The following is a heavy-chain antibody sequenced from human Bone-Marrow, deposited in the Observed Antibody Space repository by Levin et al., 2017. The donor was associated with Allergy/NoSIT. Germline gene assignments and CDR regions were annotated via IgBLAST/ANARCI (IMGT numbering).Heavy chain of an antibody. Sequence: ASVKVSCKASGYTFTTYGLTWVRQAPGQGLEWMGWVSAYSGNTNYALNLQDRVTMTKDTATNTAYMELTSLRSDDTAIYYCARGHFPYYYYGMDVWGQGTTVVVSS. CDR2: VSAYSGNT. CDR3: ARGHFPYYYYGMDV. V-gene: IGHV1-18*01. CDR1: GYTFTTYG. J-gene: IGHJ6*02.